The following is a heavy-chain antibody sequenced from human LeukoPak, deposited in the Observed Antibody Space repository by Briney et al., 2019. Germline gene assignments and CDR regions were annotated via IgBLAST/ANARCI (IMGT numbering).Heavy chain of an antibody. Sequence: GGSLRLSCAASGFTFSSYAMHWVRQAPGKGLEWVVVISYDGSNKYYADSVKGRFTFSRDNAKNSLYLQMNSLRAEDTAVYYCARGAYYYEDWGQGTLVTVSS. CDR3: ARGAYYYED. CDR2: ISYDGSNK. D-gene: IGHD3-22*01. V-gene: IGHV3-30-3*01. J-gene: IGHJ4*02. CDR1: GFTFSSYA.